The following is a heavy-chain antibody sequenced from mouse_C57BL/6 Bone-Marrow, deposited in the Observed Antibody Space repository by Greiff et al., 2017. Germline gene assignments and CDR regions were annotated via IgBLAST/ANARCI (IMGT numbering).Heavy chain of an antibody. CDR2: IRSKSSNYAT. CDR1: GFTFNTYA. J-gene: IGHJ4*01. Sequence: EAGGGLVQPKGSLKLSCAASGFTFNTYAMHWVRQAPGKGLEWVARIRSKSSNYATYYADSVKDRFTISRDDSQSMLYLQMNNLKTEDTAMYYCVREDSSGYVRNYAMDYWGQGTSVTVSS. V-gene: IGHV10-3*01. CDR3: VREDSSGYVRNYAMDY. D-gene: IGHD3-2*02.